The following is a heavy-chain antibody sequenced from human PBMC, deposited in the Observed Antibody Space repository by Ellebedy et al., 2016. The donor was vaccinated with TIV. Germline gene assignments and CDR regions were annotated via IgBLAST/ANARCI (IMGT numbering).Heavy chain of an antibody. J-gene: IGHJ2*01. V-gene: IGHV1-8*01. D-gene: IGHD5-24*01. Sequence: AASVKVSCKASGYTFTSYDINWVRQATGQGLEWMGWMNPNSGNTGYAQKFQGRVTMTRNTSISTAYMELSSLRSEDTAVYYCARGFTGRWLQTKVGWGYFDLWGRGTLVTVSS. CDR1: GYTFTSYD. CDR2: MNPNSGNT. CDR3: ARGFTGRWLQTKVGWGYFDL.